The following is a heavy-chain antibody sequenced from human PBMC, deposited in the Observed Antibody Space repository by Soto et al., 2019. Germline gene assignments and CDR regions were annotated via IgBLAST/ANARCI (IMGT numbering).Heavy chain of an antibody. D-gene: IGHD6-25*01. CDR1: GYTFNFYG. V-gene: IGHV1-18*01. Sequence: ASVKVSCKASGYTFNFYGITWVRQAPGQGLEWMGWISGFNGNTNYAADLQGRVTMTTDTSRSTAYMELRGLGSDDTAVYYCARSGVSSGHESPDFDSWGQGTLVTVSS. CDR2: ISGFNGNT. J-gene: IGHJ4*02. CDR3: ARSGVSSGHESPDFDS.